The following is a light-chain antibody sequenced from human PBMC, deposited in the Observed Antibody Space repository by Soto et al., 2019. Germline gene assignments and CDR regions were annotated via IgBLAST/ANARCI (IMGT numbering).Light chain of an antibody. CDR1: QSVLYSSNNKNY. J-gene: IGKJ2*01. CDR3: QQYHSTPYT. Sequence: DIVMTQSPDSLAVSLGERATINCKSSQSVLYSSNNKNYLAWYQQKPGQPPKLLIYWASTRESGVPDRFSGSGSGPDFTLTISSLQAEDVAVYSCQQYHSTPYTFGQGTKLEIK. V-gene: IGKV4-1*01. CDR2: WAS.